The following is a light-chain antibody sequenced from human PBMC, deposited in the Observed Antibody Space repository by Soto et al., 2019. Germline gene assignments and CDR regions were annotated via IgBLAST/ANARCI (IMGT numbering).Light chain of an antibody. CDR3: LQHCSSPYT. CDR2: WAS. J-gene: IGKJ2*01. V-gene: IGKV4-1*01. Sequence: DIVMTQSPDSLPVSLGERATINCKSSQSVLYSSSSKNCLVWYQQKPEQPPKVIIYWASTRESTVPDRFSGSGSGTDFTLNISNLQAEDASVSSCLQHCSSPYTFGQGTKLEIK. CDR1: QSVLYSSSSKNC.